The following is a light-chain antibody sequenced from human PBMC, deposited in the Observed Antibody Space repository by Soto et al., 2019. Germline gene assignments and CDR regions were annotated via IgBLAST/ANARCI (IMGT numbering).Light chain of an antibody. CDR1: SSNVGSNF. CDR3: AAWDDSLSGPL. J-gene: IGLJ2*01. CDR2: RNN. V-gene: IGLV1-47*01. Sequence: QSVLTQPPSASGTPGQRVTISCSGSSSNVGSNFVYWYQQLPGTAPRLLIYRNNQRPSGVPDRFAASKSGTSASLAISGLRSEDEADYHCAAWDDSLSGPLFGGGTTLTV.